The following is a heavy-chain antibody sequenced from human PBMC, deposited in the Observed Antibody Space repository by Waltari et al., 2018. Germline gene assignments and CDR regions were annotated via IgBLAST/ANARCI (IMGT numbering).Heavy chain of an antibody. Sequence: QLQLQESGPGLVKPSETLSLTCTVSGGSISSSSSYWGWIRQPPGKGLELIGSIYYSGSTYYNPSLKSRVTISVDTSKNQFSLKLSSVTAADTAVYYCARSDIVVVPAAAAFDYWGQGTLVTVSS. J-gene: IGHJ4*02. CDR2: IYYSGST. CDR1: GGSISSSSSY. D-gene: IGHD2-2*01. CDR3: ARSDIVVVPAAAAFDY. V-gene: IGHV4-39*01.